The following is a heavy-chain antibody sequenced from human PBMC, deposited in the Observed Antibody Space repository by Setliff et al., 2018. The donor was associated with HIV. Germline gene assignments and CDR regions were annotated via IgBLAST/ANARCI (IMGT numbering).Heavy chain of an antibody. V-gene: IGHV3-15*07. CDR2: IKSKTDGGTA. D-gene: IGHD3-22*01. J-gene: IGHJ4*02. CDR3: ATAPGYYDSSPFDW. CDR1: GFTFSNAW. Sequence: LRLSCAASGFTFSNAWMNWVRQAPGKGLEWVGRIKSKTDGGTADYAAPVRGRFTFSRDDSKNTVYLQMNSLKTEDTAVYYCATAPGYYDSSPFDWWGPGTLVTISS.